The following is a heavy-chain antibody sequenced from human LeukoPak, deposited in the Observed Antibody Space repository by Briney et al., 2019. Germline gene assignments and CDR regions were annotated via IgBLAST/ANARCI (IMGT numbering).Heavy chain of an antibody. D-gene: IGHD5-12*01. J-gene: IGHJ4*02. CDR1: GYTFTGYY. V-gene: IGHV1-2*02. CDR2: INPNSGGT. Sequence: ASVKVSCKASGYTFTGYYMHWVRQAPGQGLEGMGWINPNSGGTNYAQKVQGRVTMTRDTSISTAYMELSRLRSDDTAVYYCAREGGYDSSTFDYWGQGTLVTVSS. CDR3: AREGGYDSSTFDY.